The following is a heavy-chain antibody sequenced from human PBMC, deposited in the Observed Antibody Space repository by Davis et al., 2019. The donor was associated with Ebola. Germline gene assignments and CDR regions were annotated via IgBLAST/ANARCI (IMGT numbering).Heavy chain of an antibody. D-gene: IGHD1-26*01. V-gene: IGHV1-18*01. CDR1: GYTFSSYA. CDR3: ARTSIVGTTTTASDI. CDR2: ISTENGNA. J-gene: IGHJ3*02. Sequence: AASVKVSCKASGYTFSSYAMNWVRQAPGQGLEWVGWISTENGNAKYGEKFVGRVTMTRDRSTSTVYMELRSLRSDDTAVYFCARTSIVGTTTTASDIWGQGTKVTVSS.